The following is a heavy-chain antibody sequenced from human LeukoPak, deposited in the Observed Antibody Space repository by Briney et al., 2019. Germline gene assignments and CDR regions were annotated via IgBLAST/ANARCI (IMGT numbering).Heavy chain of an antibody. V-gene: IGHV1-18*01. CDR3: ARDRRYYYDSSGYYYSDY. D-gene: IGHD3-22*01. J-gene: IGHJ4*02. CDR2: ISAYNGNT. Sequence: ASVKVSCKASGYTFTSYGISWVRQAPGQGLEWTGWISAYNGNTNYAQKLQGRVTMTTDTSTSTAYMELRGLRSDDTAVYYCARDRRYYYDSSGYYYSDYWGQGTLVTVSS. CDR1: GYTFTSYG.